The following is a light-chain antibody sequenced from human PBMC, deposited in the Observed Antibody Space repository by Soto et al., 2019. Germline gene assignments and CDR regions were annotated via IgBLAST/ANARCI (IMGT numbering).Light chain of an antibody. V-gene: IGLV2-14*01. Sequence: QSVLTQPASVSGSPGQSITISCTGTSSDVGGYNYVSWYQQHPGKAPKLIIYEVSNRPSGVSNRSSGSKSGNTASLTISGLQAEDEADYYCSSYTTSSTWVFGGGTKLTVL. CDR1: SSDVGGYNY. CDR3: SSYTTSSTWV. CDR2: EVS. J-gene: IGLJ3*02.